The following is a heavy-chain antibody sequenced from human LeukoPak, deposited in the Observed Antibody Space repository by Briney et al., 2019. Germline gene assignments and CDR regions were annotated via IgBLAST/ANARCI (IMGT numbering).Heavy chain of an antibody. CDR2: ISAYNGNT. CDR1: GYTFTSYG. CDR3: ARDLSDSSGRYFDY. V-gene: IGHV1-18*01. J-gene: IGHJ4*02. D-gene: IGHD6-19*01. Sequence: ASVKVSCKASGYTFTSYGISWVRLAPGQGLEWMGWISAYNGNTNYAQKLQGRVTMTTDTSTTTAYMELRSLRSDDTAVYYCARDLSDSSGRYFDYWGQGTLVTVSS.